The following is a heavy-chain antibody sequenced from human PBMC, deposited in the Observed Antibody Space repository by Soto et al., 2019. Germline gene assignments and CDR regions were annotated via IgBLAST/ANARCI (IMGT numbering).Heavy chain of an antibody. J-gene: IGHJ6*02. V-gene: IGHV4-31*03. CDR3: ATLAAAGTHYYYGMDV. CDR1: GGSISSGGYY. Sequence: QVQLQESGPGLVKPSQTLSLTCTVSGGSISSGGYYWSWIRQHPGKGLEWIGYIYYSGSTYYNPSLKRRLTISVDTSKNQFSLKLSSVTAADTAVYYCATLAAAGTHYYYGMDVWGQGTTVTVSS. D-gene: IGHD6-13*01. CDR2: IYYSGST.